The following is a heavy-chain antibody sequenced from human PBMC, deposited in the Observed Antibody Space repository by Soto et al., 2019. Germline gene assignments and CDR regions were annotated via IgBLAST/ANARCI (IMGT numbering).Heavy chain of an antibody. D-gene: IGHD2-8*01. CDR1: GGSVNNGNDY. CDR3: ARDPGVGLSARWFDP. CDR2: TYYSGST. Sequence: QVQLQESGPGLVKPSETLTLTCTVSGGSVNNGNDYWGWIRQPPGKGLEWIGHTYYSGSTNYNPSLKCRVIISVATSKKQFSLKVSSVTAADTTVYFCARDPGVGLSARWFDPWGQGALVTVSS. V-gene: IGHV4-61*01. J-gene: IGHJ5*02.